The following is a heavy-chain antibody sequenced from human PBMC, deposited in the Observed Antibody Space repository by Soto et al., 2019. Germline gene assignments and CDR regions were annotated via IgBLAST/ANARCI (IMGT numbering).Heavy chain of an antibody. CDR1: GFTFSSYW. V-gene: IGHV3-7*01. D-gene: IGHD3-22*01. J-gene: IGHJ6*02. CDR2: IKQDGSEI. Sequence: EVQLVESGGGLVQPGGSLRLSCAVSGFTFSSYWMTWVRQAPGKGLEWVANIKQDGSEIYYVDSVKGRFTISRDNAKNSVYLQMNSLRAEDTAVYYCARDMKYYDGSGYIGMDVWGQGTTVTVSS. CDR3: ARDMKYYDGSGYIGMDV.